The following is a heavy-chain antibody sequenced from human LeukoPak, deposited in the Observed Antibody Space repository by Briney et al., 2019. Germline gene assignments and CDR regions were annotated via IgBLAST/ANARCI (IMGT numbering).Heavy chain of an antibody. D-gene: IGHD2-15*01. V-gene: IGHV1-2*02. CDR2: INPNSGGT. CDR1: GYTFTGYY. J-gene: IGHJ3*01. Sequence: ASVKVSCKASGYTFTGYYMHWVRQAPGQGLEWMGWINPNSGGTNYAQKFQGRLTMTRDTSITTAYMDLTSLTSDDTAFYYCARGGIGYCSADGCYHAFDLWGQGTMVTVSS. CDR3: ARGGIGYCSADGCYHAFDL.